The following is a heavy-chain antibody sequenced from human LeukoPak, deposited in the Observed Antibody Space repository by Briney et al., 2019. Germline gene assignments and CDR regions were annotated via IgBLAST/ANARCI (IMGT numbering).Heavy chain of an antibody. D-gene: IGHD6-13*01. Sequence: PGGSLRLSCAASGFPFSTYLMTLVRQAPGKGLEWVANIYQDGTEKYYVASVKGRFSISRDNAKNSLYLQMNSLRAEDTAVYYCASERPSSSWYDYWGQGTLVTVSS. CDR2: IYQDGTEK. J-gene: IGHJ4*02. V-gene: IGHV3-7*01. CDR3: ASERPSSSWYDY. CDR1: GFPFSTYL.